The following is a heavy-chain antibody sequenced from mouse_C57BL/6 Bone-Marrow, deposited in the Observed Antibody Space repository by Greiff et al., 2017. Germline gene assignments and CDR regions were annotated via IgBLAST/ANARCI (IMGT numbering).Heavy chain of an antibody. CDR1: GFTFSDYG. CDR3: ARGVYYYGSSWYFDV. D-gene: IGHD1-1*01. J-gene: IGHJ1*03. CDR2: ISSGSSTI. V-gene: IGHV5-17*01. Sequence: VQLQQSGGGLVKPGGSLKLSCAASGFTFSDYGMHWVRQAPEKGLEWVAYISSGSSTIYYADTVKGRFTISRDNAKNTLFLQMTSLRSEDTAMYYCARGVYYYGSSWYFDVWGTGTTVTVSS.